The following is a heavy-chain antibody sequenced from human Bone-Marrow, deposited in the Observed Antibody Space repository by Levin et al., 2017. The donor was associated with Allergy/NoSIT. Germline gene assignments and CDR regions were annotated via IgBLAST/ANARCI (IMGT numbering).Heavy chain of an antibody. J-gene: IGHJ4*02. V-gene: IGHV3-15*01. CDR2: VKSNADGATT. D-gene: IGHD1-1*01. CDR1: GFTFSEFW. CDR3: TTTFTGTSTKDFDY. Sequence: PGGSLRLSCAASGFTFSEFWMSWVRQTQGKGLEWLGRVKSNADGATTDYAAPVAGRFIISRDDSESTLYLHIHSLKTEDTAVYYCTTTFTGTSTKDFDYWGQGTLVTVSS.